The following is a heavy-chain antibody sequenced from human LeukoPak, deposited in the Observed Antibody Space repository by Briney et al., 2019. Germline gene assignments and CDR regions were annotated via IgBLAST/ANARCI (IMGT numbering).Heavy chain of an antibody. CDR1: GTSITSHY. CDR3: ARGHFGLDV. CDR2: IYYSGTT. Sequence: SETPSLTCTVSGTSITSHYWSWLRQPPGKGLEWIGHIYYSGTTDYNSSLKSRVTISVDTSRNQCSLKLNSVTAADTAVYFCARGHFGLDVWGQGTTVTVSS. J-gene: IGHJ6*02. V-gene: IGHV4-59*11.